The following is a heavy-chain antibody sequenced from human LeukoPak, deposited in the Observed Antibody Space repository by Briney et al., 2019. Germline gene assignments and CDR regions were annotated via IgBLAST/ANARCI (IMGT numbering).Heavy chain of an antibody. V-gene: IGHV4-39*07. D-gene: IGHD4-17*01. CDR3: AREVADYGGYYYYHYMDV. CDR1: GGSISSSSYY. Sequence: SETLSLTCTVSGGSISSSSYYWGWIRQPPGKGLEWIGSIYYSGSTYYNPSLKSRVTISVDTSKNQFSLKLSSATAADTAMYYCAREVADYGGYYYYHYMDVWGKGTTVTISS. CDR2: IYYSGST. J-gene: IGHJ6*03.